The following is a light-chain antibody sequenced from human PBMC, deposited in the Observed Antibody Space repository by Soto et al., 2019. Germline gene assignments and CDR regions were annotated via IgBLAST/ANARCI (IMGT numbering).Light chain of an antibody. CDR2: GAS. V-gene: IGKV3-15*01. J-gene: IGKJ2*01. CDR3: QQYNNWLRNT. Sequence: IVMTQSPATLSVSPGERVTLSCRASQSVSSNLAWYQQKPGQAPRLLIYGASTRATGIPARFSGSGSGTEFTLTISSLQSEDFAVYYCQQYNNWLRNTFGQGTKLEIK. CDR1: QSVSSN.